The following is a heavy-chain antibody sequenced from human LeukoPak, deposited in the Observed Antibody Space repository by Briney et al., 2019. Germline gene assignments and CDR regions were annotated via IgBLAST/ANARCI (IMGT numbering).Heavy chain of an antibody. D-gene: IGHD6-13*01. Sequence: GGSLRLSCAASGFTFNNAWMSWVRQAPGKGLEWVARIKSITDGGTTDSAAPVKGRFTVSRDDSKSTLYLQMNSLKAEDTAMYYCSTDRIVAVGPQFDYWGQGTLVTVSS. V-gene: IGHV3-15*01. CDR3: STDRIVAVGPQFDY. CDR2: IKSITDGGTT. CDR1: GFTFNNAW. J-gene: IGHJ4*02.